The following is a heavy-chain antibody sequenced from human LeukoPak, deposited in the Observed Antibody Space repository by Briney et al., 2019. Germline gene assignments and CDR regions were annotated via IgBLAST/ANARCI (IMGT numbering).Heavy chain of an antibody. J-gene: IGHJ3*02. V-gene: IGHV3-53*01. CDR2: IYTAGNT. CDR3: ARGPTLWFGELVYAFDI. CDR1: GFTVSSNY. Sequence: GGSLILSCAASGFTVSSNYMSWVRQAPGKGLEWVSVIYTAGNTYYADSVKGRFTISRDNSKNTLYLQMNNLRAEDTAMFYCARGPTLWFGELVYAFDIWGQGTMVTVSS. D-gene: IGHD3-10*01.